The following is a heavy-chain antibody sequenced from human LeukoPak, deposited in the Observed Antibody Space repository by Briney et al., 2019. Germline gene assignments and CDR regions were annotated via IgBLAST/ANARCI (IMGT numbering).Heavy chain of an antibody. J-gene: IGHJ4*02. CDR1: GFTFSDYY. Sequence: GGSLRLSCAASGFTFSDYYMSWIRQAPGKGLEWVSYISSSGSTIYYADSVKGRFTISRDNAKNSLYLQMNSLRAEDTAVYYCTRAYCGGDCYADYWGQGTLVTVSS. CDR2: ISSSGSTI. D-gene: IGHD2-21*02. V-gene: IGHV3-11*01. CDR3: TRAYCGGDCYADY.